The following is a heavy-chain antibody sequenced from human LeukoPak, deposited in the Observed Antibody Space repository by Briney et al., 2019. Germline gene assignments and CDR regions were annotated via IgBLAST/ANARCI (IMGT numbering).Heavy chain of an antibody. CDR2: ISYDGSNK. D-gene: IGHD2-21*02. Sequence: GRSLRLSCAASGFTFSSYGMHWVRQAPGKGLEWVAVISYDGSNKYYADSVKGRFTISRDNSKNTLYLQMNSLRAEDTAVYYCARDSPNCGGDCYYFDYWGQGTLVTVSS. CDR1: GFTFSSYG. CDR3: ARDSPNCGGDCYYFDY. J-gene: IGHJ4*02. V-gene: IGHV3-30*03.